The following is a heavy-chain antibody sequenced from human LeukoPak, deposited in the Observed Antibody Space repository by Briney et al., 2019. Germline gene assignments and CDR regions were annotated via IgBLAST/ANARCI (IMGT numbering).Heavy chain of an antibody. D-gene: IGHD6-19*01. V-gene: IGHV1-8*03. CDR2: MIPNSGNT. CDR3: ARFNSGWYGAFDI. Sequence: EASVKVSCKASGYTFTSYDINWVRQATGQGLEWMGWMIPNSGNTGYAQKFQGRVTITRNTSISTAYMELSSLRSEDTAVYYCARFNSGWYGAFDIWGQGTMVTVSS. CDR1: GYTFTSYD. J-gene: IGHJ3*02.